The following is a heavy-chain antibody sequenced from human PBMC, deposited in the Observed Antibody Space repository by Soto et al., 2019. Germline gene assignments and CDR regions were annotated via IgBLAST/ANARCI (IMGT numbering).Heavy chain of an antibody. CDR2: VRSKAKGYAT. CDR3: SSHGDSSEDVFAY. CDR1: GFTFSGSA. V-gene: IGHV3-73*01. J-gene: IGHJ4*02. Sequence: GGSLRLSCAASGFTFSGSAMHWVRQASGKGLEWVGRVRSKAKGYATAYAAAVNGRFTISRDDSMNTAYLQMNSLKTEDTAVYYCSSHGDSSEDVFAYWGRGTLVTVSS. D-gene: IGHD3-10*01.